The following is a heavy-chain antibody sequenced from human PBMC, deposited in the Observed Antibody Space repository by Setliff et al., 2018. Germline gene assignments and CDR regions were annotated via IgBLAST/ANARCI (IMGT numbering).Heavy chain of an antibody. V-gene: IGHV4-4*02. Sequence: PSETLSLTCAVSGGSISSSNWWSWVRQPPGKGLEWIGEIYYSGSTYYNPSLKSRVTISVDTSKNQFSLKLSSVTAADTAVYYCARVPLMIAIRHAFDIWGQGTMVTVSS. CDR1: GGSISSSNW. J-gene: IGHJ3*02. CDR2: IYYSGST. D-gene: IGHD2-21*01. CDR3: ARVPLMIAIRHAFDI.